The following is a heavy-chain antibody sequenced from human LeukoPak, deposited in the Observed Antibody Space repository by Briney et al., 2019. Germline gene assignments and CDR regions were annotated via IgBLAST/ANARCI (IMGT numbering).Heavy chain of an antibody. Sequence: SETLSLTCTVSGVSMSIYNWSWIRQPPGKRLEWIAFISYIGCSNYNPSLTSRATISVDSSKNQFSLKLNSVTAADTAVYYCVGWQVAGAFEIWGQGTMVTVAS. D-gene: IGHD6-19*01. CDR3: VGWQVAGAFEI. CDR1: GVSMSIYN. V-gene: IGHV4-59*01. CDR2: ISYIGCS. J-gene: IGHJ3*02.